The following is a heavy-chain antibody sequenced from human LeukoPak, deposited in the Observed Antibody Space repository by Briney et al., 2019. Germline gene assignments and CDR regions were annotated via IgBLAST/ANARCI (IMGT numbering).Heavy chain of an antibody. CDR2: IIPIFGTA. CDR3: ASRVPPRDVVPVANYYGMDV. V-gene: IGHV1-69*06. D-gene: IGHD2-2*01. J-gene: IGHJ6*02. Sequence: ASVKVSCKASGGTFSSYAISWVRQAPGQGLEWMGGIIPIFGTANYAQKFQGRVAITADKSTSTAYMELSSLRSEDTAVYYCASRVPPRDVVPVANYYGMDVWGQGTTVTVSS. CDR1: GGTFSSYA.